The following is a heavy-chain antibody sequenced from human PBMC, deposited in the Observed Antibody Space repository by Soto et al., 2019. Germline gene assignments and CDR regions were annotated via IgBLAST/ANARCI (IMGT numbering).Heavy chain of an antibody. V-gene: IGHV4-61*01. D-gene: IGHD6-19*01. J-gene: IGHJ4*02. CDR1: GGSVSIGSYY. Sequence: PSETLSLTCTVSGGSVSIGSYYLSWIRQPPGKGLEWIGYMYNSGSTNYNPSLKSRVIISVDTSKNQFSLKLSSVTAADTAVYYCARVSSGGYYFDYWGQGTLVTVSS. CDR3: ARVSSGGYYFDY. CDR2: MYNSGST.